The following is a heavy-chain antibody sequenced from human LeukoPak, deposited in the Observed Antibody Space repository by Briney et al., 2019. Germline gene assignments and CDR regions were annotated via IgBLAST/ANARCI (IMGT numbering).Heavy chain of an antibody. Sequence: GVSLRLSCSASGFTFNSYAMHWVRQAPGKGLEFVSAVSTSGGSTYYADSVKGRFAISRDNSKNTLYLQMSSLRAEDTAVYYCVKDLGSNYYDSSSYFDYWGQGTLVTVSS. V-gene: IGHV3-64D*06. D-gene: IGHD3-22*01. CDR3: VKDLGSNYYDSSSYFDY. J-gene: IGHJ4*02. CDR1: GFTFNSYA. CDR2: VSTSGGST.